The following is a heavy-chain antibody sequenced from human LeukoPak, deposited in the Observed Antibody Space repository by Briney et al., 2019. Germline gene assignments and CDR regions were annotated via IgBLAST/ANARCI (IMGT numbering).Heavy chain of an antibody. CDR3: ARGGYCSGGSCYYYYYYGMVV. J-gene: IGHJ6*02. Sequence: ASVKVSCKASGYTFTSYGISWVRQAPGQGLEWMGWISAYNGNTNYAQKLQGRVTMTTDTSTSTAYMELRSLRSDDTAVYYWARGGYCSGGSCYYYYYYGMVVWGPGTTVTVSS. V-gene: IGHV1-18*01. CDR2: ISAYNGNT. CDR1: GYTFTSYG. D-gene: IGHD2-15*01.